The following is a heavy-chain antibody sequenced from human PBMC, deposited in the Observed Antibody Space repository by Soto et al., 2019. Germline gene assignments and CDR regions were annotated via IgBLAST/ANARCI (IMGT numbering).Heavy chain of an antibody. Sequence: SVKVSCKASGGTFSSYAISWVRQAPGQGLEWMGGIIPIFGTANYAQKFQGRVTITADESTSTAYMELSSLRSEDTAVYYCARESRVAGTNIRFYYYGMDVWGQGTKVTVSS. D-gene: IGHD6-19*01. J-gene: IGHJ6*02. V-gene: IGHV1-69*13. CDR2: IIPIFGTA. CDR3: ARESRVAGTNIRFYYYGMDV. CDR1: GGTFSSYA.